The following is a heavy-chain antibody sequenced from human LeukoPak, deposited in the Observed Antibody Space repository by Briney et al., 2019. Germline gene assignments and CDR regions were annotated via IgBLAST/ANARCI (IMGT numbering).Heavy chain of an antibody. CDR3: ALKGAHDAFDI. J-gene: IGHJ3*02. V-gene: IGHV4-59*01. CDR2: IYYSGST. CDR1: GDSISSYY. D-gene: IGHD3-16*01. Sequence: SETLSLTCTVSGDSISSYYWSWIRQPPGKGLEWIGYIYYSGSTNYNPSLKSRVTISVDTSKNQFSLKLSSVTAADTAVYYCALKGAHDAFDIWGQGTMVTVSS.